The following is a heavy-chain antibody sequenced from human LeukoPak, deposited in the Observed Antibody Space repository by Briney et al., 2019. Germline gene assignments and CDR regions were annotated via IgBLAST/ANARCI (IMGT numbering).Heavy chain of an antibody. D-gene: IGHD1-26*01. CDR3: ARDMEAVGATNMPNKTDY. CDR2: IIPIFGTA. Sequence: GSSVKVSCKASGGTFSSYAISWVRQAPGQGLEWMGGIIPIFGTANYAQKFQGRVTMTRDTSTSTVYMELSSLRSEDTAVYYCARDMEAVGATNMPNKTDYWGQGTLVTVSS. J-gene: IGHJ4*02. CDR1: GGTFSSYA. V-gene: IGHV1-69*05.